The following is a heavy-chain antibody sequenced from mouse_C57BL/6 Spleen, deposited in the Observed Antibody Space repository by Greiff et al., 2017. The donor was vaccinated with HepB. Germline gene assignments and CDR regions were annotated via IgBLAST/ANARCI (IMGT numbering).Heavy chain of an antibody. CDR2: IYPGDGDT. D-gene: IGHD2-5*01. CDR3: ARWGSNDAMDY. CDR1: GYAFSSSW. V-gene: IGHV1-82*01. J-gene: IGHJ4*01. Sequence: VQLQQSGPELVKPGASVKISCKASGYAFSSSWMNWVKQRPGKGLEWIGRIYPGDGDTNYNGKFKGEATLTADKSSSTAYMQLSSLTSEDSAVYFCARWGSNDAMDYWGQGTSVTVSS.